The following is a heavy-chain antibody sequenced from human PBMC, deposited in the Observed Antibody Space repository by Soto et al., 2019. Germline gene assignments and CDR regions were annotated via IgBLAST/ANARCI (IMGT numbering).Heavy chain of an antibody. Sequence: QVQLRQWGAGLLKPSETLSLTCAVFGGSFSDYYWTWIRQPPGKGLEWIGEINHSGTTSYNPSLNSRLTLSVATCNNHFSLKLSSVTAADTAVYYCARNPIDHFLAGDYSVDYWGQGNLVTVSS. D-gene: IGHD3-9*01. V-gene: IGHV4-34*01. CDR1: GGSFSDYY. J-gene: IGHJ4*02. CDR2: INHSGTT. CDR3: ARNPIDHFLAGDYSVDY.